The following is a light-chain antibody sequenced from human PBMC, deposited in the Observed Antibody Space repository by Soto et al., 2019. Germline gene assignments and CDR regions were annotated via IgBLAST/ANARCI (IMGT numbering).Light chain of an antibody. CDR2: GAS. J-gene: IGKJ3*01. CDR3: QQHGSSPPEFT. Sequence: EIVLTQSPGTLSLSPGERATLSCRASQSVSSNYLAWYQQRPGQAPRLLIFGASYRATGIPDRFSGSGSGTDFTLTISRLEPEDFAAYYCQQHGSSPPEFTFGPGTKVDSK. V-gene: IGKV3-20*01. CDR1: QSVSSNY.